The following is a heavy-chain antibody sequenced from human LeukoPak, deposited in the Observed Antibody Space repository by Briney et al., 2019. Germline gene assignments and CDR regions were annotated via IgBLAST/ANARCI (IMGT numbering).Heavy chain of an antibody. V-gene: IGHV4-34*01. J-gene: IGHJ4*02. Sequence: PSETLSLTCAVYGGSFSGYYWSWIRQPPGKGLEWIGEINHSGSTNYNPSLKSRVTISVDTSKNQFSLKLSSVTAADTAVYYCARGVGSSGWPGFDYWGQGTLVTVSS. CDR1: GGSFSGYY. CDR2: INHSGST. D-gene: IGHD6-19*01. CDR3: ARGVGSSGWPGFDY.